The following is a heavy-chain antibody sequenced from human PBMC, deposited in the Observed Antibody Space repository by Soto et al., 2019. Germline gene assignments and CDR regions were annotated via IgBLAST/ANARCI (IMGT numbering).Heavy chain of an antibody. CDR1: GFTFSSYA. D-gene: IGHD2-15*01. V-gene: IGHV3-23*01. J-gene: IGHJ5*02. Sequence: VGSLRLSCAASGFTFSSYAMSWFRQAPGKGLEWVSAISGSGGSTYYADSVKGRFTISRDNSKNTLYLQMNSLRAEDTAVYYCAKVPVEIAATLFDPWGQGTLVTVSS. CDR3: AKVPVEIAATLFDP. CDR2: ISGSGGST.